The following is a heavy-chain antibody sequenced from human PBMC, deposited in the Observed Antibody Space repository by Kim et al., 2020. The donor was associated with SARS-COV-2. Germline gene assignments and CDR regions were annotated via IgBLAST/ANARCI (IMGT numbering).Heavy chain of an antibody. V-gene: IGHV4-34*01. CDR1: GGSFSGYY. CDR3: ARCHCTNAGNWFDP. Sequence: SETLSLTCAVYGGSFSGYYWSWIRQPPGKGLEWIGEINHSGSTNYNPSLKSRVTISVDTSKNQFSLKLSSVTAADTAVYYCARCHCTNAGNWFDPWGQGTLVTVSS. CDR2: INHSGST. J-gene: IGHJ5*02. D-gene: IGHD2-8*01.